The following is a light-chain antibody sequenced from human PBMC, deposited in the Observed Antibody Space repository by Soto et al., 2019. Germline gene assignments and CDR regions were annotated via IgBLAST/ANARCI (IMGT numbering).Light chain of an antibody. Sequence: EIVLTQYQATLSFSPGERATLSCRARQSVSSSLAGYQQKPGQAPALLIYYASNRATAIPARFSSSGSGTDFTLTIISREAEDVAVYYCQQRRSWPITFGQGTRLEIK. V-gene: IGKV3-11*01. CDR2: YAS. CDR1: QSVSSS. J-gene: IGKJ5*01. CDR3: QQRRSWPIT.